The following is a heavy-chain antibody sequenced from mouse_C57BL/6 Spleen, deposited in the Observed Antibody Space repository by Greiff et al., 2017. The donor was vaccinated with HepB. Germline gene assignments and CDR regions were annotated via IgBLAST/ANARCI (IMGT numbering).Heavy chain of an antibody. CDR3: ARRWDYDVGFAY. D-gene: IGHD2-4*01. CDR1: GYTFTDYN. Sequence: VQLQQSGPELVKPGASVKIPCKASGYTFTDYNMDWVKQSHGKSLEWIGDINPNNGGTIYNQKFKGKATLTVDKSSSTAYMELRSLTSEDTAVYYCARRWDYDVGFAYWGQGTLVTVSA. J-gene: IGHJ3*01. V-gene: IGHV1-18*01. CDR2: INPNNGGT.